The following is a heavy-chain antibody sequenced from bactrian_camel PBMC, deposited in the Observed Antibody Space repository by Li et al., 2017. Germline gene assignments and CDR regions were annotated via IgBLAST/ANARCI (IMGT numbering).Heavy chain of an antibody. D-gene: IGHD4*01. CDR3: AVAVRRGDFRCTTGPYDY. V-gene: IGHV3-2*01. Sequence: HVQLVESGGGSVQPGWSLRLSCVTSGFNFSRSYMTWVRQAPGKGPEWVSSIYSDNTTTHYAESVKGRFTISRDNAKNTLYLQMNSLKPEDTAMYYCAVAVRRGDFRCTTGPYDYWGQGTQVTVS. CDR1: GFNFSRSY. CDR2: IYSDNTTT. J-gene: IGHJ4*01.